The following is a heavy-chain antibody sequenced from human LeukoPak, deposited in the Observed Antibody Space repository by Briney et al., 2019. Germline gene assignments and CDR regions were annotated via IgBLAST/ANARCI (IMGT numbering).Heavy chain of an antibody. J-gene: IGHJ4*02. CDR3: ARDAGATPGYFDY. V-gene: IGHV4-59*01. CDR1: GGSISSYY. CDR2: IYYSGST. D-gene: IGHD1-26*01. Sequence: SETLSLTCSVSGGSISSYYWSWIRQPPGKGLEWIGYIYYSGSTNYNPSLKSRVTISLDTSKNQLSLKLSSVTAADTAVYYCARDAGATPGYFDYWGQGTLVTVSS.